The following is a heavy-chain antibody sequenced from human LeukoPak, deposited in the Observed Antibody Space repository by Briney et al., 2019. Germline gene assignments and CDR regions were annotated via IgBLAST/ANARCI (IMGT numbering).Heavy chain of an antibody. CDR3: ARGGYSYGYFFGGTGIDY. V-gene: IGHV3-48*04. D-gene: IGHD5-18*01. CDR2: ISSSGSTI. CDR1: GFTLSSYS. J-gene: IGHJ4*02. Sequence: PGGSLRLSCAVSGFTLSSYSMNWVRQAPGKGLEWVSYISSSGSTIYYADSVKGRFTISRDNAKNSLYLQMDSLRAEDTAVYYCARGGYSYGYFFGGTGIDYWGQGTLVTVSS.